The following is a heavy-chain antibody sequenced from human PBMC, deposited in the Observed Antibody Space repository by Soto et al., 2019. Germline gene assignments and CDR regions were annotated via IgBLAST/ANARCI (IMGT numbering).Heavy chain of an antibody. Sequence: QVQLQESGPGLVKPSQTLSLSCTVSGGSISSAAYYWSWIRQHPGKGLEWIGYISHSGSTYYTPSLKSRVIISADTSKTQFSLNLTSVTAADTAVYYCARAYTYGSNLFDCWGQGALVTVSS. V-gene: IGHV4-31*03. CDR1: GGSISSAAYY. CDR3: ARAYTYGSNLFDC. CDR2: ISHSGST. J-gene: IGHJ4*02. D-gene: IGHD5-18*01.